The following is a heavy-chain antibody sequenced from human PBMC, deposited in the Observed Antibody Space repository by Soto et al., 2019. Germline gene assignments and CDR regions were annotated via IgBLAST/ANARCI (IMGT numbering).Heavy chain of an antibody. D-gene: IGHD3-22*01. V-gene: IGHV3-48*03. Sequence: EVQLVESGGGLVQPGGSLRLSCAASGFTFSSYEMNWVRQAPGKGLEWVSYISGSGSTIYYADSVKGRFTISRDNAKNSLYLQMNSLRAEETAVYYCARDGGHYYDSMGDAFDIWGQGTMVTVSS. CDR1: GFTFSSYE. CDR3: ARDGGHYYDSMGDAFDI. CDR2: ISGSGSTI. J-gene: IGHJ3*02.